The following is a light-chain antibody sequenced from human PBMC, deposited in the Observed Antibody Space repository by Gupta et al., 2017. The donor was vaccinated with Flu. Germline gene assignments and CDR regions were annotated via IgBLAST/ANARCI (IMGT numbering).Light chain of an antibody. V-gene: IGKV3-20*01. CDR2: GAS. J-gene: IGKJ1*01. Sequence: GTLFLSPGERATRSFRASQNVRSKHLYWYRQKPGQAPILLIYGASNRSNGLPDRFSGSGYGTEFTLTISIRDPEDFAVYYCRQYGTSPYTFGQGTXVEI. CDR1: QNVRSKH. CDR3: RQYGTSPYT.